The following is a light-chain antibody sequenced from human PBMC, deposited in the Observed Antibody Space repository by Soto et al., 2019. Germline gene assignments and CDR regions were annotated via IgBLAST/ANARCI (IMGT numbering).Light chain of an antibody. V-gene: IGKV3-20*01. CDR2: GAS. J-gene: IGKJ1*01. Sequence: EIVLTQSPGTLSLSPGERATLSCRASQSVSSSYLAWYQQKPGQAPRLLIYGASSRATGIPDRFSGSGSGTDFTLTSSRLEPEDFAVYYCHQRQSWPRTFGQGTKGDI. CDR1: QSVSSSY. CDR3: HQRQSWPRT.